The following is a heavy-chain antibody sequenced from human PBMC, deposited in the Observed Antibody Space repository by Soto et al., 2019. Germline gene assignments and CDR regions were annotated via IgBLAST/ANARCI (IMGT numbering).Heavy chain of an antibody. J-gene: IGHJ4*02. D-gene: IGHD6-6*01. V-gene: IGHV4-34*01. CDR3: ARGSPMSSSFPLDY. CDR2: IHHSGST. CDR1: GGSLSGSY. Sequence: SETLSLTCAVYGGSLSGSYWSWIRQPPGTGLEWIGEIHHSGSTYYNPSLKSRVTLSVDTSKNLFSLKLNSVTAADTAVYYCARGSPMSSSFPLDYWGQGSLVTVSS.